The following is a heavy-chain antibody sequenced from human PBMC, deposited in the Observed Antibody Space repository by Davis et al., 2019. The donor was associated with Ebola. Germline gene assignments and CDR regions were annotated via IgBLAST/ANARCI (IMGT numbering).Heavy chain of an antibody. D-gene: IGHD2-2*01. J-gene: IGHJ6*02. CDR2: INAGNGNT. Sequence: AASVKVSCKASGYTFTSYAMHWVRQAPGQRLEWMGWINAGNGNTKYSQKFQGRVTITRDTSASTAYMELSSLRSEDTAVYYCASPLGYCSSTSCNARRYYYYGMDVWGQGTTVTVSS. CDR1: GYTFTSYA. CDR3: ASPLGYCSSTSCNARRYYYYGMDV. V-gene: IGHV1-3*01.